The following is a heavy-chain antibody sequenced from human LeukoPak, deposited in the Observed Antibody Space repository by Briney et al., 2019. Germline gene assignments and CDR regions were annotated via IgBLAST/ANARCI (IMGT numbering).Heavy chain of an antibody. CDR1: GFTFSRYW. D-gene: IGHD2-8*01. CDR2: IKEDGSGK. J-gene: IGHJ4*02. V-gene: IGHV3-7*01. Sequence: GGSLRLSCAASGFTFSRYWMSWVRQAPGKGPEWVANIKEDGSGKSCVDSVKGRFTISRGNAKNSLYLQMNSLRAEDTAVYYCARNANWGQGTLVTVSS. CDR3: ARNAN.